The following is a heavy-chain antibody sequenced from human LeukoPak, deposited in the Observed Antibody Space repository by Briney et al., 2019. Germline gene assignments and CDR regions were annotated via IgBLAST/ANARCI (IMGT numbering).Heavy chain of an antibody. CDR3: ARGSERLDSNNYLSFAFDI. J-gene: IGHJ3*02. V-gene: IGHV1-46*01. CDR2: INTSGGHT. D-gene: IGHD4-11*01. Sequence: ASVKVSCKASGYTFTDYYMHWVRQAPGQGLEWMGIINTSGGHTNYAQKFQGGVSMTWDTSTGTLYMDLSSLRFEDTAVYYCARGSERLDSNNYLSFAFDIWGQGTMVTVS. CDR1: GYTFTDYY.